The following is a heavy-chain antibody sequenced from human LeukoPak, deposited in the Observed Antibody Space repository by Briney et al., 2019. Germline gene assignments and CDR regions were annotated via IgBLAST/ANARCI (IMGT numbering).Heavy chain of an antibody. V-gene: IGHV3-48*04. J-gene: IGHJ4*02. CDR2: ISSSSGII. CDR1: GFTFSRYG. CDR3: TREREGTY. D-gene: IGHD1-7*01. Sequence: GGSLRLSCAASGFTFSRYGMNWVRQAPGKGLEWVSYISSSSGIIYYADSVKGRFTISRDNAKNSLYLQMSSLRAEDTAVYYCTREREGTYWGQGALVTVSS.